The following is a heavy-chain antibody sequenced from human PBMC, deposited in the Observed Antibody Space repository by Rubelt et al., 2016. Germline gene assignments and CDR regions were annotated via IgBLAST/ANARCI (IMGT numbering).Heavy chain of an antibody. J-gene: IGHJ4*02. CDR3: ARVRGYSGYASFDD. CDR1: GGSISSYY. Sequence: GPGLVKPSETLSLTCTVSGGSISSYYWSWIRQPPGKGLEWIGYIYYSGSTNYNPSLKSRVTISVDTSKNQFSLKLSSVTAADTAVYYCARVRGYSGYASFDDWGQGTLVTVSS. V-gene: IGHV4-59*01. D-gene: IGHD5-12*01. CDR2: IYYSGST.